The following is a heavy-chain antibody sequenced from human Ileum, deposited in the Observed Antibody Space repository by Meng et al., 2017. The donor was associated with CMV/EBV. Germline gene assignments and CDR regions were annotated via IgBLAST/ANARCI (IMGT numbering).Heavy chain of an antibody. CDR3: VRSSGWSLFDY. J-gene: IGHJ4*02. CDR2: IRSDGSAT. CDR1: GYTFSDYY. Sequence: QVQLMQSGAGVKGPGASVKVSCKTSGYTFSDYYMHWVQQAPGQGLEWMGWIRSDGSATNYAQKLRDRVTMTRDASVSTAYMELSGLTSDDTAVYFCVRSSGWSLFDYWGPGALVTVSS. D-gene: IGHD6-19*01. V-gene: IGHV1-2*02.